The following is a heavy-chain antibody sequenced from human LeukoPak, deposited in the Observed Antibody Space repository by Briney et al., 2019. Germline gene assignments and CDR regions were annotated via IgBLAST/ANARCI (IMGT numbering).Heavy chain of an antibody. CDR3: AATTYYDILTGYYPRADY. V-gene: IGHV1-58*02. J-gene: IGHJ4*02. CDR2: IVVGSGNT. Sequence: ASVKVSCKASGFTFTSSAMQWVRQARGQRLEWIGWIVVGSGNTNYAQKFQERVTITRDMSTSTAYMELSSLRSEDTAVYYCAATTYYDILTGYYPRADYWGQGTLVTVSS. CDR1: GFTFTSSA. D-gene: IGHD3-9*01.